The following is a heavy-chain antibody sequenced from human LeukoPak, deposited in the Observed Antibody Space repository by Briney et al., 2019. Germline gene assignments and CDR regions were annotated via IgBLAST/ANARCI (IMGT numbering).Heavy chain of an antibody. V-gene: IGHV3-23*01. CDR2: ISGGGGVT. D-gene: IGHD2-21*02. J-gene: IGHJ5*02. Sequence: PGGSLRLSCAASGFSFSSYAMTWVRQAPGKGLERVSTISGGGGVTNYADSVKGRFTISRDNSKNTLYLQMNSLRAEDTAVYYCAKETVVVTHNWFDPWGQGTLVTVSS. CDR3: AKETVVVTHNWFDP. CDR1: GFSFSSYA.